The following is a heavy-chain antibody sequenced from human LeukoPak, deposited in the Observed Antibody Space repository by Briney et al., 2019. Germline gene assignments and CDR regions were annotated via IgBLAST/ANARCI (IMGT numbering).Heavy chain of an antibody. CDR1: GGSIISSGYY. J-gene: IGHJ4*02. V-gene: IGHV4-39*01. Sequence: PSETLSLTCSVSGGSIISSGYYWGWIRQPPGKGLEWIGSIYYTGSTYYNPSLKSRVTISVDTSKNQFSLKLSSVTAADTAVYYCARRWYSYGHSYFDYWGQGTLVTVSS. D-gene: IGHD5-18*01. CDR3: ARRWYSYGHSYFDY. CDR2: IYYTGST.